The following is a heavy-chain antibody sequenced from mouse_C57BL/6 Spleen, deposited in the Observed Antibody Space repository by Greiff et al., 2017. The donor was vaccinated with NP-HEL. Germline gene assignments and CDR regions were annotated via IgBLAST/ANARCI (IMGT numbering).Heavy chain of an antibody. CDR1: GYTFTSYW. D-gene: IGHD2-5*01. CDR3: ARSFYSNYEYFDV. CDR2: IDPNSGGT. V-gene: IGHV1-72*01. Sequence: QVQLQQPGAELVKPGASVKLSCKASGYTFTSYWMHWVKQRPGRGLEWIGRIDPNSGGTKYNEKFKSKATLTVDKPSSTAYMQLSSLTSEDSAVYYCARSFYSNYEYFDVWGTGTTVTVSS. J-gene: IGHJ1*03.